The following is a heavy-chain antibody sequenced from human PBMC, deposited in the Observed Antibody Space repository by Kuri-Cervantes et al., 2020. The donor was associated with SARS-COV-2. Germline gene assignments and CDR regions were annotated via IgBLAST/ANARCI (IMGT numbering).Heavy chain of an antibody. CDR1: GYTFTSYG. V-gene: IGHV1-18*01. J-gene: IGHJ3*02. D-gene: IGHD1-26*01. CDR3: ARGEGAAPDLDAFDI. Sequence: ASVKVSCKASGYTFTSYGISWVRRAPGQGLEWMGWISAYNGNTNYAQKLQGRVTMTTDTSTSTAYMELRSLRPDDTAVYYCARGEGAAPDLDAFDIWGQGTMVTVSS. CDR2: ISAYNGNT.